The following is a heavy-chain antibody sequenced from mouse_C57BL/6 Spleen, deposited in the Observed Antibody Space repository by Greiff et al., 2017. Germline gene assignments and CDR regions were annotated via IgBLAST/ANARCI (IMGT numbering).Heavy chain of an antibody. V-gene: IGHV5-16*01. J-gene: IGHJ1*03. Sequence: EVHLVESEGGLVQPGSSMKLSCTASGFTFSDYYMAWVRQVPEKGLEWVANINYDGSSTYYLDSLKSRFIISRDNAKNILYLQMSSLKSEDTATYYWARDGGLRSWYCDVWGTGTTVTVAS. D-gene: IGHD1-1*01. CDR1: GFTFSDYY. CDR3: ARDGGLRSWYCDV. CDR2: INYDGSST.